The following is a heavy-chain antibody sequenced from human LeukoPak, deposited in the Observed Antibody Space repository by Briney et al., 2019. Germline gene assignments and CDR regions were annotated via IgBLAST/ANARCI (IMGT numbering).Heavy chain of an antibody. CDR1: GGSFSGYY. CDR3: ARVSSSWYQDWYFDL. Sequence: PSETLSLTCAVYGGSFSGYYWSWIRQPPGKGLEWIGGINHSGSTNYNPSLKSRVTISVDTSKNQFSLKLSSVTAADTAVYYCARVSSSWYQDWYFDLWGRGTLVTVSS. V-gene: IGHV4-34*01. CDR2: INHSGST. D-gene: IGHD6-13*01. J-gene: IGHJ2*01.